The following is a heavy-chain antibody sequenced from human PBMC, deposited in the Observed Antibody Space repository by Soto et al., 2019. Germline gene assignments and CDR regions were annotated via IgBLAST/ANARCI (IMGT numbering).Heavy chain of an antibody. CDR1: GFIFNNYY. D-gene: IGHD2-15*01. CDR3: AREAGSTPKDS. V-gene: IGHV3-21*01. Sequence: GGSLRLSCAASGFIFNNYYLNWVRQAPGKGLEWVSSISGSGDYIYYADSVKGRFTISRDNAKNSLYLQMNSLRVEDTAVYYCAREAGSTPKDSWGQGTQVTVSS. CDR2: ISGSGDYI. J-gene: IGHJ5*01.